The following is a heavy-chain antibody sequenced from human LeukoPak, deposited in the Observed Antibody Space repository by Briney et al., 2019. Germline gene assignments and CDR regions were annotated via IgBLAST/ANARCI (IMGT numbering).Heavy chain of an antibody. CDR1: GFTFSSYA. V-gene: IGHV3-23*01. Sequence: GGSLRLSCAASGFTFSSYAMSWVRQAPGKGLEWVSAISGSGGSTYYADSVKGRFTISRDNSKNTLYLQMNSLRAEDTAAYYCAKDLWLSPNFDHWGQGTLVTVSS. J-gene: IGHJ4*02. D-gene: IGHD5-18*01. CDR2: ISGSGGST. CDR3: AKDLWLSPNFDH.